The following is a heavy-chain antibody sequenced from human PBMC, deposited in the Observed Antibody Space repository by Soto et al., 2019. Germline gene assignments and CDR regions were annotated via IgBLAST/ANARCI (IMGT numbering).Heavy chain of an antibody. CDR1: GYTFTSYG. V-gene: IGHV1-18*01. J-gene: IGHJ3*02. D-gene: IGHD3-9*01. CDR2: ISAYNGNT. Sequence: ASVKVSCKASGYTFTSYGISWVRQAPGQGLEWMGWISAYNGNTNYAQKLQGRVTMTTDTSTSTAYMELRSLRSDDTAVYYCARDLRVLRYFDWSRGAFDIWGQGTMVTVS. CDR3: ARDLRVLRYFDWSRGAFDI.